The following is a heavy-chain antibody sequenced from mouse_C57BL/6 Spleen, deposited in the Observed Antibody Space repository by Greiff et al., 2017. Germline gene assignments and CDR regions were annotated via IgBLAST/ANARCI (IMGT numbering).Heavy chain of an antibody. Sequence: EVQLQQSGPELVKPGASVKISCKASGYSFTDYNMNWVKQSNGKSLEWIGVINPNYGTTSYNQKFKGKATLTVDQSSSTAYMQLNSLTSEDSAVYYCARSSYYGSSYEWYFDVWGTGTTVTVSS. CDR3: ARSSYYGSSYEWYFDV. V-gene: IGHV1-39*01. CDR1: GYSFTDYN. J-gene: IGHJ1*03. CDR2: INPNYGTT. D-gene: IGHD1-1*01.